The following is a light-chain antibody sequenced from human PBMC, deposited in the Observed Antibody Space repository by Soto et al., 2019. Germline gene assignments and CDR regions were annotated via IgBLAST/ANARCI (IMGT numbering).Light chain of an antibody. Sequence: EIVLTQSPATLSLSPGERATLSCRASQSVSSYLAWYQQKTGQAPRLLIYDASNRATGIPARFSGSGSGTDFSLTISSLEPEDFAVYYCHQRSNWPPGTFGPGTKVDIK. J-gene: IGKJ3*01. CDR2: DAS. CDR3: HQRSNWPPGT. CDR1: QSVSSY. V-gene: IGKV3-11*01.